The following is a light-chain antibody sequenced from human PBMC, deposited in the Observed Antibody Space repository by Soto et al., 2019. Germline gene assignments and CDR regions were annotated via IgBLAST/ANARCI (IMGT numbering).Light chain of an antibody. CDR1: SSDVGGYNY. Sequence: QSALTQPASVSGSPGQSITISCTGTSSDVGGYNYVSWYQQHPGKAPKFMIYDVSNRPSGVSNRFSGSKSGNTASLTISGLQAEEEADYYCCSYTTSNTRQIVFGTGTKVTVL. CDR3: CSYTTSNTRQIV. CDR2: DVS. J-gene: IGLJ1*01. V-gene: IGLV2-14*01.